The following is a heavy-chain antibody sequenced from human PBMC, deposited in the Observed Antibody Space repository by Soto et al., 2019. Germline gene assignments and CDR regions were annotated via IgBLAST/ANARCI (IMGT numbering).Heavy chain of an antibody. CDR2: INHSGST. D-gene: IGHD3-3*01. CDR3: ARGVRSGYYGYYYYYGMDV. V-gene: IGHV4-34*01. J-gene: IGHJ6*02. CDR1: GGSFSGYY. Sequence: QVQLQQWGAGLLKPSETLSLTCAVYGGSFSGYYWSWIRQPPGEGLEWIGEINHSGSTNYNPSLKSRVTISVDTSKNQFSLKLSSVTAADTAVYYCARGVRSGYYGYYYYYGMDVWGQGTTVTVSS.